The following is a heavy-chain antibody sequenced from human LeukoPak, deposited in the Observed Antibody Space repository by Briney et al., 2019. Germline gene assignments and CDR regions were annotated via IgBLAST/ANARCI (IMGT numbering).Heavy chain of an antibody. CDR2: ISYDGSNK. V-gene: IGHV3-30-3*01. Sequence: SGGSLRLSCAASGFTFSSYAMHWVRQAPGKGLEWVAVISYDGSNKYYADSVKGRFTISRDNSKNTLYLQMNSLRAEDTAVYYCASPPSRHLWYYFDYWGQGTLVTVSS. D-gene: IGHD3-3*02. J-gene: IGHJ4*02. CDR1: GFTFSSYA. CDR3: ASPPSRHLWYYFDY.